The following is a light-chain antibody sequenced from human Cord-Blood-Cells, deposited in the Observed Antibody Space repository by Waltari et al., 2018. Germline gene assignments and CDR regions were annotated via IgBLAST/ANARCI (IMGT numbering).Light chain of an antibody. J-gene: IGKJ1*01. Sequence: DIQMTQSPSSLSASTGDRVTITCRVSQGISSYLTWYQQKPGKAPKLLIYAASSLQSGVPSRFSGSGSGTDFTLTISSLQPEDFATYYCQQYYSTPWTFGQGTKVEIK. CDR2: AAS. CDR3: QQYYSTPWT. V-gene: IGKV1-39*01. CDR1: QGISSY.